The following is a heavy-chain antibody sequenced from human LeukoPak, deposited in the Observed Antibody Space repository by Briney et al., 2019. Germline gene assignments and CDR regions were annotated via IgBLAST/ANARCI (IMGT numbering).Heavy chain of an antibody. CDR3: ARGRGIDY. Sequence: GGSLRLSCAASGFTFSGYWMTWVRQAPGKGLEWVANIKQDGSEKYYVDSVKGRFTISRDDAQNSLYLQMSSLRAEDTAVYYCARGRGIDYWGQGTLVTVSS. D-gene: IGHD3-10*01. V-gene: IGHV3-7*03. CDR1: GFTFSGYW. J-gene: IGHJ4*02. CDR2: IKQDGSEK.